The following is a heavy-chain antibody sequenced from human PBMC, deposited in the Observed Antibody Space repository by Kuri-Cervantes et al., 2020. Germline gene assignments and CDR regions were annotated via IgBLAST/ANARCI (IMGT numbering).Heavy chain of an antibody. Sequence: GGSLRLSCAASGFTFSNSSMNWVRQAPGKGLEWVSSISGTGAYTHYAAPVKGRFTISRDDSKNTLYLQMNSLKTEDTAVYYCTIVVVPAANWFDPWGQGTLVTVSS. CDR1: GFTFSNSS. V-gene: IGHV3-15*06. CDR3: TIVVVPAANWFDP. D-gene: IGHD2-2*01. CDR2: ISGTGAYT. J-gene: IGHJ5*02.